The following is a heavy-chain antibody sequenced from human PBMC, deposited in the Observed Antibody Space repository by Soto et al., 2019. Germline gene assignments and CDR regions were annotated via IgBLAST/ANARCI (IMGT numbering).Heavy chain of an antibody. D-gene: IGHD4-4*01. J-gene: IGHJ6*02. CDR1: GFTFSSYG. CDR2: ISYDGSNK. Sequence: QVQLVESGGGVVQPGRSLRLSCAASGFTFSSYGMHWVRQAPGKGLEWVAVISYDGSNKYYADSVKGRFTISRDNSKNTLYLQMNSLTAEDTAVYYCAKDVREMATVYYYYYGMDVWGQGTTVTVSS. V-gene: IGHV3-30*18. CDR3: AKDVREMATVYYYYYGMDV.